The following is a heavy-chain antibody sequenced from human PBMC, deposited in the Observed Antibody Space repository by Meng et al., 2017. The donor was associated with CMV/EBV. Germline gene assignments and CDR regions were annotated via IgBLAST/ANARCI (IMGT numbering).Heavy chain of an antibody. V-gene: IGHV3-21*01. D-gene: IGHD3-10*01. J-gene: IGHJ5*02. Sequence: GSLRLSCAASGFTFSSYSMNWVRQAPGKGLEWVSSISSSSSYIYYADSVKGRFTISRDNAKNSLYLQMNSLRAEDTAVYYCARGESGDLLWFGSSYPAGFDPWGQGTLVTVSS. CDR1: GFTFSSYS. CDR3: ARGESGDLLWFGSSYPAGFDP. CDR2: ISSSSSYI.